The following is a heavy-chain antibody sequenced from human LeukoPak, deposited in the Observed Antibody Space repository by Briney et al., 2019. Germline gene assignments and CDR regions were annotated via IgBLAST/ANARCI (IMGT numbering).Heavy chain of an antibody. CDR2: IYSGGST. CDR3: ARARYSGYDSPYYFDY. D-gene: IGHD5-12*01. J-gene: IGHJ4*02. Sequence: GGSLRLSCAASGFTVSSNYMSWVRQAPGKGLEWVSVIYSGGSTYYADSVKGRFTISRDNSKNTLCLQMNSLRAEDTAVYYCARARYSGYDSPYYFDYWGQGTLVTVSS. CDR1: GFTVSSNY. V-gene: IGHV3-53*01.